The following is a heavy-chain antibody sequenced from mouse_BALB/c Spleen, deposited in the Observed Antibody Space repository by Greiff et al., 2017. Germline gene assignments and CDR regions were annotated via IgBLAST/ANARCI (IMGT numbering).Heavy chain of an antibody. CDR1: GFTFSSFG. CDR2: ISSGSSTI. J-gene: IGHJ4*01. CDR3: ARGGYPHAMDY. V-gene: IGHV5-17*02. D-gene: IGHD2-2*01. Sequence: EVQRVESGGGLVQPGGSRKLSCAASGFTFSSFGMHWVRQAPEKGLEWVAYISSGSSTIYYADTVKGRFTISRDNPKNTLFLQMTSLRSEDTAMYYCARGGYPHAMDYWGQGTSVTVSS.